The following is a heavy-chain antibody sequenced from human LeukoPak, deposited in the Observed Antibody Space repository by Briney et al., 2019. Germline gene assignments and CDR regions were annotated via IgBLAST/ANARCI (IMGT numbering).Heavy chain of an antibody. Sequence: SVKVSCXASGGTFSSYAISWVRQAPGQGLEWMGRIIPIFGTANYAQKFQGRVTITTDESTSTAYMELSSLRSEDTAVYYCARESSVAGNYYYYYMDVWGKGTTVTVSS. CDR3: ARESSVAGNYYYYYMDV. CDR2: IIPIFGTA. V-gene: IGHV1-69*05. D-gene: IGHD6-19*01. CDR1: GGTFSSYA. J-gene: IGHJ6*03.